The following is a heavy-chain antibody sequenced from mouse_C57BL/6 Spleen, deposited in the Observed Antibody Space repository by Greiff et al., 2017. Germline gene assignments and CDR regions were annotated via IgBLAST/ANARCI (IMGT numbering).Heavy chain of an antibody. V-gene: IGHV5-4*01. CDR3: ARDPYGY. Sequence: EVHLVESGGGLVKPGGSLKLSCAASGFTFSSYAMSWVRQTPEKRLEWVATISDGGSYTYYPDNVKGRFTISRDNAKNNLYLQMSHLKSEDTAMYYCARDPYGYWGQGTTLTVSS. J-gene: IGHJ2*01. D-gene: IGHD2-10*02. CDR2: ISDGGSYT. CDR1: GFTFSSYA.